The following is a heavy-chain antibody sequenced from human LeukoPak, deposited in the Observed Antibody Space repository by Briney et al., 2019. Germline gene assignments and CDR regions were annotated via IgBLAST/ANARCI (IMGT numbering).Heavy chain of an antibody. D-gene: IGHD6-19*01. Sequence: PGGSLRLSCAASGFTVSSNYMSWVRQAPGKGLGWVSVIYSGGSTYYADSVKGRFTISRDNSKNTLYLQMNSLRAEDTAVYYCARGSSSGWYWDYFDYWGQGTLVTVSS. CDR1: GFTVSSNY. V-gene: IGHV3-66*01. CDR3: ARGSSSGWYWDYFDY. CDR2: IYSGGST. J-gene: IGHJ4*02.